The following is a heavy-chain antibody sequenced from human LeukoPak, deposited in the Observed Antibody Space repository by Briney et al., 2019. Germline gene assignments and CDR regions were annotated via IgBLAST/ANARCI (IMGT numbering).Heavy chain of an antibody. CDR3: AKNVIAVAGAGSRFDY. D-gene: IGHD6-19*01. CDR1: GFTFSSYA. V-gene: IGHV3-23*01. J-gene: IGHJ4*02. CDR2: VSGSGGST. Sequence: PGGSLRLSCAASGFTFSSYAMSWVRQAPGKGLEWVSVVSGSGGSTSYVDSVKGRFTISRDNSKNTLYLQMNSLRAEDTALYYCAKNVIAVAGAGSRFDYWGQGTLVTVSS.